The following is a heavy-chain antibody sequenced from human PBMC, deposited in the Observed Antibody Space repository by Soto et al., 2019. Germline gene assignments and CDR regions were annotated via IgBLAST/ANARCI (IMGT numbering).Heavy chain of an antibody. CDR1: ELPLGALP. J-gene: IGHJ5*02. Sequence: PGGPLEPSFPPPELPLGALPWTGVRRPPGKGLGGVSAISGSGGSTYYADSVKGRFTISRDNSKNTLYLQMNSLRAEDTAVYYCAKDSPSGSYRHVELYNWFDPWGQGTLVTVSS. CDR3: AKDSPSGSYRHVELYNWFDP. CDR2: ISGSGGST. V-gene: IGHV3-23*01. D-gene: IGHD1-26*01.